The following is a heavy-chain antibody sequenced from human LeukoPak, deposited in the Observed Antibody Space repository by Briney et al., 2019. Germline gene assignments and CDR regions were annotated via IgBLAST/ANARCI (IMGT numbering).Heavy chain of an antibody. CDR3: TRRGSSAAAGTVDY. Sequence: GGSLRLSCAASGFTFSGSAMHWVRQASGKGLEWVGRIRSKANSYATAYAASVKGRFTISRDDSKNTAYLQMNSLKTEDTAVYYCTRRGSSAAAGTVDYWGQGTLVTVSS. V-gene: IGHV3-73*01. D-gene: IGHD6-13*01. J-gene: IGHJ4*02. CDR1: GFTFSGSA. CDR2: IRSKANSYAT.